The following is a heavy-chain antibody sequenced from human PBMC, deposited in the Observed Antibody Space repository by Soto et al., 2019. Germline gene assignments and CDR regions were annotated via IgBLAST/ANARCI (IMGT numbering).Heavy chain of an antibody. V-gene: IGHV1-8*01. CDR1: GYTFTSYD. J-gene: IGHJ4*02. CDR3: ARGLYYGDLATIIFDY. D-gene: IGHD4-17*01. Sequence: ASVKVSCKASGYTFTSYDINWVRQATGQGLEWMGWMNPNSGNTGYAQKFQGRVTMTRNTSISTAYMELSSLRSEDTAVYYCARGLYYGDLATIIFDYWGQGTLVTVSS. CDR2: MNPNSGNT.